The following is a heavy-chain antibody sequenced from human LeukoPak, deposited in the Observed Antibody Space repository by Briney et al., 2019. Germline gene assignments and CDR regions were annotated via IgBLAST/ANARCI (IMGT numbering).Heavy chain of an antibody. J-gene: IGHJ6*03. V-gene: IGHV3-33*06. CDR1: GFTFSSYG. Sequence: GRSLRLSCAVSGFTFSSYGMHWVRQAPGKGLEWVAVIWYDGSNKYYADSVKGRFTISRDNSKNTLYLQMNSLRAEDTAVYYCAKDHVWGSYRYTGGRYYYYYMDVWGKGTTVTVSS. CDR2: IWYDGSNK. D-gene: IGHD3-16*02. CDR3: AKDHVWGSYRYTGGRYYYYYMDV.